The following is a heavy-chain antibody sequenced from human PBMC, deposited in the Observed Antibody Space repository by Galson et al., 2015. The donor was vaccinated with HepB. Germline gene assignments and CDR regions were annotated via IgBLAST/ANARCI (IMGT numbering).Heavy chain of an antibody. D-gene: IGHD6-13*01. J-gene: IGHJ3*02. Sequence: SLRLPCAACGSTFGSHAMHWVRQAPCRGLEGLRLISSDGSNKYYADSVRGRFTISRDNSKNTLYLYVNSLRAEDTAVYYCAREYSLFLGSSWPFNAFDIWGQGTIVTVSS. CDR3: AREYSLFLGSSWPFNAFDI. CDR1: GSTFGSHA. CDR2: ISSDGSNK. V-gene: IGHV3-30-3*01.